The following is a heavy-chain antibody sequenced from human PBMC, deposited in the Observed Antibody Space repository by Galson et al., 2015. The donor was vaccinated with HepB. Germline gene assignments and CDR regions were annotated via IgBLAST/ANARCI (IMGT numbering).Heavy chain of an antibody. J-gene: IGHJ4*02. V-gene: IGHV3-33*01. CDR1: GFTFCSYG. D-gene: IGHD6-19*01. CDR2: IWYDGSNK. CDR3: ARDRLFEGGWYFDY. Sequence: SLRLSCAASGFTFCSYGMHWVRQAPGKGLEWVAVIWYDGSNKYYADSVKGRFTISRDNSKNTLYLQMNSLRAEDTAVYYCARDRLFEGGWYFDYWGQGTLVTVSS.